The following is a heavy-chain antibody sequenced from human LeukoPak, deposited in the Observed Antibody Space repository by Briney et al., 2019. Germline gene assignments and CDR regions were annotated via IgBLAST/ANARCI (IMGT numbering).Heavy chain of an antibody. CDR3: AREGRCSSTSCYATYYYMDV. J-gene: IGHJ6*03. CDR1: GFTFSDYY. CDR2: ITSRDSNR. D-gene: IGHD2-2*01. V-gene: IGHV3-11*01. Sequence: PGGSLRLSCAASGFTFSDYYMNWTRHAPGKGLEAVSYITSRDSNRFYADRVEGRFTNYRDNAKNSLYLQMNSLRAEDTAVYYCAREGRCSSTSCYATYYYMDVWGKGTTVTVSS.